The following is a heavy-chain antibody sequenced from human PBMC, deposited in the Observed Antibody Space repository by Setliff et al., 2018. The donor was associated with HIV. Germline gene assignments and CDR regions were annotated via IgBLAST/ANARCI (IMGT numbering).Heavy chain of an antibody. J-gene: IGHJ4*02. Sequence: PSETLSLTCAVYGGSFSGYYWSWIRQPPGKGLEWIGEINHSGSTNYNPSLKSRVTILVDTSKNQFSLKLTAVTAADSAVYYCAREGDGIDFWGQGTLVTVSS. CDR2: INHSGST. D-gene: IGHD2-21*02. CDR1: GGSFSGYY. V-gene: IGHV4-34*01. CDR3: AREGDGIDF.